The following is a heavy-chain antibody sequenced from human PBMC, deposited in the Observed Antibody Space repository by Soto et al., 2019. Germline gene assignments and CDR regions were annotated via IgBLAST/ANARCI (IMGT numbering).Heavy chain of an antibody. J-gene: IGHJ6*02. CDR1: GFTFSSYA. CDR2: ISGSGGST. V-gene: IGHV3-23*01. CDR3: AREGGYSYSFYYYYYGMDV. Sequence: PGESLKISCAASGFTFSSYAMSLVRQAPGKGLEWVSAISGSGGSTYYADSVKGRFTISRDNSKNTLYLQTNSLRAEDTAVYYCAREGGYSYSFYYYYYGMDVWGQGTTVTVSS. D-gene: IGHD5-18*01.